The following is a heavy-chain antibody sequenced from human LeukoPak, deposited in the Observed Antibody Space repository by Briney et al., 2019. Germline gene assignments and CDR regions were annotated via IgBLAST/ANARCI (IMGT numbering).Heavy chain of an antibody. J-gene: IGHJ4*02. CDR3: ARARRSDGYNPIDY. Sequence: GGSLRLSCAASGFTFSSYGMHWVRQAPGKGLEWVAVIWYDGSNKYYADSVKGRFTISRDNSKNTLYLQMNSLRAEDTAVYYCARARRSDGYNPIDYWGQGTLVTVS. CDR2: IWYDGSNK. CDR1: GFTFSSYG. D-gene: IGHD5-24*01. V-gene: IGHV3-33*01.